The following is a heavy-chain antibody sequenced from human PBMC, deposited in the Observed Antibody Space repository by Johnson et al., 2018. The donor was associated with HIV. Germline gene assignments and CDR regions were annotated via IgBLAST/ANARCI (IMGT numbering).Heavy chain of an antibody. J-gene: IGHJ3*01. D-gene: IGHD6-19*01. CDR2: TAHDESIT. V-gene: IGHV3-30*02. CDR1: GFTFANYG. Sequence: QVLLVESGGGVVQPGESLRLSCAASGFTFANYGMHWVRQAPGKGLEWVAFTAHDESITHYADSVKGRFTMSRDNSKSTLNLQLNSLRAEDTAIYYCAKDDNLGVWYSDAFDVWGQGTVVTVSS. CDR3: AKDDNLGVWYSDAFDV.